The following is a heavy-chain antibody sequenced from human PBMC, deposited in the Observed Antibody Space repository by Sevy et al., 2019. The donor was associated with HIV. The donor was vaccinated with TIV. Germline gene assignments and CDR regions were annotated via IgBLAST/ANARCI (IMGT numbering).Heavy chain of an antibody. CDR2: IKSKAHDGTT. Sequence: GGSLRLSCTASGFTFGVYSMSWVRQAPGKGLEWISFIKSKAHDGTTGIAASVKGRFTISRDDSKSIVYLQMNNLETEDTAVYYGTRWSGYQSIFDYWGQGTPVTVSS. CDR3: TRWSGYQSIFDY. CDR1: GFTFGVYS. J-gene: IGHJ4*02. V-gene: IGHV3-49*04. D-gene: IGHD6-25*01.